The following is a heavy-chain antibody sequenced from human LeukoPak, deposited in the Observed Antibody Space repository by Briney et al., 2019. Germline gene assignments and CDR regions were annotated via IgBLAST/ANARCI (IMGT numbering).Heavy chain of an antibody. Sequence: PSETLSLTCIVSGGSISSYYWSWIRQPAGKGLEWIGRIYTSGSTNYNPSLKSRVTMSVDTSKNQFSLKLSSVTAADTAVYYCARDGYSYGYGHYYYYMDVWGKGTTVTISS. V-gene: IGHV4-4*07. CDR3: ARDGYSYGYGHYYYYMDV. J-gene: IGHJ6*03. CDR2: IYTSGST. CDR1: GGSISSYY. D-gene: IGHD5-18*01.